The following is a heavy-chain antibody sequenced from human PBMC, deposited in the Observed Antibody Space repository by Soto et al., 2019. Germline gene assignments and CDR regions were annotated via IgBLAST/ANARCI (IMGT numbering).Heavy chain of an antibody. CDR1: GFTFSNCD. CDR3: AKDMSGSWTGYFDY. D-gene: IGHD1-26*01. J-gene: IGHJ4*02. V-gene: IGHV3-30*18. CDR2: VSSNARNQ. Sequence: PGGSLRLSCATSGFTFSNCDMHWVRQAPGKGLEWVAVVSSNARNQYYEDSVRGRFTISRDNSKNSLYLQMNSLRAEDTALYYCAKDMSGSWTGYFDYWGQGTLVTISS.